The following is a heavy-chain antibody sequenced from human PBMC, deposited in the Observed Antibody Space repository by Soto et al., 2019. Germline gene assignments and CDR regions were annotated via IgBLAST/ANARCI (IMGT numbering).Heavy chain of an antibody. J-gene: IGHJ4*02. D-gene: IGHD6-6*01. V-gene: IGHV3-23*01. CDR1: GFTFSDHG. CDR3: AKDRTIAARNYDE. Sequence: EVQLLESGGGLVQPGGSLRLSCVGSGFTFSDHGMSWVRQAPGKGLEWVSAISGSVGSTSYADSVKGRFTISRDNSKNTLYLQMNSLRDEDTAVYYCAKDRTIAARNYDEWGQGVLVTVSS. CDR2: ISGSVGST.